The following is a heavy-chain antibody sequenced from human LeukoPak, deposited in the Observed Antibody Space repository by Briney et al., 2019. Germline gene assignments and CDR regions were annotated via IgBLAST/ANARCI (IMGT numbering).Heavy chain of an antibody. J-gene: IGHJ4*02. Sequence: PSETLSLTCAVYGGSFSGYYWSWIRQPPGKGLEWIGEINHSGSTNYNPSLKSRVTISVDTSKNQFSLKLSSVTAADTAVYYCARGDWAVAGYFDYWGQGTLVTVSS. V-gene: IGHV4-34*01. CDR1: GGSFSGYY. D-gene: IGHD6-19*01. CDR2: INHSGST. CDR3: ARGDWAVAGYFDY.